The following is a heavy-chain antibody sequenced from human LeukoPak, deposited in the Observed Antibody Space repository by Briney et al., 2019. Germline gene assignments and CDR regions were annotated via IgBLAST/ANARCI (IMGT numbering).Heavy chain of an antibody. CDR1: GFTFTGHY. CDR3: ARDRPLDADDYYGFYYFDY. J-gene: IGHJ4*02. CDR2: MNPNSGGT. V-gene: IGHV1-2*02. Sequence: GASVKVSCKASGFTFTGHYLHWVRQAPGQGLEWMGWMNPNSGGTNHAQKFQGRVTMTRDTSISTAYMELSRLRSDDTAVYYCARDRPLDADDYYGFYYFDYWGQGTLVTVSS. D-gene: IGHD3-10*01.